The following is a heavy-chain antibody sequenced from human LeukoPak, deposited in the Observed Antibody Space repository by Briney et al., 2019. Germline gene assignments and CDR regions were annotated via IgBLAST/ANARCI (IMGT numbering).Heavy chain of an antibody. Sequence: PSETLSLTCTVSGYSISSDYYWGWIRQPPGRGLEWIGTIYHSGSTYYNPSLKSRVTISVDTSKNQFSLKLSSVTAADTAVYYCARVLRLGELSLNYWGQGTLVTVSP. V-gene: IGHV4-38-2*02. CDR2: IYHSGST. D-gene: IGHD3-16*02. CDR3: ARVLRLGELSLNY. J-gene: IGHJ4*02. CDR1: GYSISSDYY.